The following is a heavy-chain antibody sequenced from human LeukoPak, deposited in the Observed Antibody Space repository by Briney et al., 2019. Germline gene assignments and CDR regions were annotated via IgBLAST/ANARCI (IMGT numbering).Heavy chain of an antibody. CDR2: ISSNGGST. V-gene: IGHV3-64*01. CDR3: ARGGYSYGYVSLDY. Sequence: GGSLRLSCAVSGLTFSGSWITWIRQAPGKGLEYVSAISSNGGSTYYANSVKGRFTISRDNSKNTLYLQMGSLRAEDMAVYYCARGGYSYGYVSLDYWGQGTLVTVSS. J-gene: IGHJ4*02. CDR1: GLTFSGSW. D-gene: IGHD5-18*01.